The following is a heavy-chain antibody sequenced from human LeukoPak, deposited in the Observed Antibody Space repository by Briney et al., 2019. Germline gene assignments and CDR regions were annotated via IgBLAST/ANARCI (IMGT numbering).Heavy chain of an antibody. CDR1: GFTFSSHG. Sequence: GGSLRLSCAASGFTFSSHGMNWVRQAPGKGLEWVSGISPNGVITYYADSVKGRFTISRDNSKGTVYLQMNSLRPEDTAVYYCAKDDAWLQYGDWGRGTLDTVSS. J-gene: IGHJ4*02. D-gene: IGHD5-24*01. CDR2: ISPNGVIT. CDR3: AKDDAWLQYGD. V-gene: IGHV3-23*01.